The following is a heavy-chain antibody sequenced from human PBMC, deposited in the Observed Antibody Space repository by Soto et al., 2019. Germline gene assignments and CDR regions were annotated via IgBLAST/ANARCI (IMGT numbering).Heavy chain of an antibody. CDR2: IKQDGSEK. CDR1: GFTFSSYW. D-gene: IGHD5-12*01. V-gene: IGHV3-7*05. Sequence: GGSLRLSCAASGFTFSSYWMSWVRQAPGKGLEWVANIKQDGSEKYYVDSVKGRFTISRDNAKNSLYLQMNSLRAEDTAVYYCARDRRGYSGYGLSIDYWGQGTLVTVSS. CDR3: ARDRRGYSGYGLSIDY. J-gene: IGHJ4*02.